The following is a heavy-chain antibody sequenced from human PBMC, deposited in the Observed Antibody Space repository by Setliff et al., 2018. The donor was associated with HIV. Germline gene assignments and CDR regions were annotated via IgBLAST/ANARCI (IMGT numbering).Heavy chain of an antibody. CDR1: GFTFSTSA. D-gene: IGHD3-22*01. J-gene: IGHJ3*02. V-gene: IGHV3-30*04. CDR2: ISDHGSNK. Sequence: GGSLRLSCAASGFTFSTSAMHWVRQAPGKGLEWVALISDHGSNKYYADSVKGRFTISRDNSKNTLYVQMNSLRPEDTAVYYCAREPTYYYESSGPYDAFDIWGQGTMVTVSS. CDR3: AREPTYYYESSGPYDAFDI.